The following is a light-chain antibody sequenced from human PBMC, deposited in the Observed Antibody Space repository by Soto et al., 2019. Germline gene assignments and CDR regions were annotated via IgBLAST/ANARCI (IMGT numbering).Light chain of an antibody. CDR3: HQHGDSPFT. V-gene: IGKV3-20*01. CDR1: QSVSSNS. CDR2: GAS. Sequence: EIVLTQSPGALSLSPGQRATLSCRAGQSVSSNSLAWYQQKPGQAPRLLIYGASNRAIGISDRFSGSRSGTDFTLTISRLEPEDSAVYYCHQHGDSPFTFGPGTKVDIK. J-gene: IGKJ3*01.